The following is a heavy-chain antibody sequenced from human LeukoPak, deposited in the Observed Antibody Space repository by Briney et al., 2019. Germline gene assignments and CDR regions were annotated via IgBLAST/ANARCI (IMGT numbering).Heavy chain of an antibody. D-gene: IGHD5-18*01. Sequence: GGSLRLFCAASGFIASSKYMTGVRQAPGKGLEWVSVIYSDDSTDYADSVRGRFTLSIDNSKNTLYLQMNSLRAEDTAVYYCARINSYGYGGGWFCPWGQGTLVTVSS. CDR3: ARINSYGYGGGWFCP. J-gene: IGHJ5*02. CDR1: GFIASSKY. V-gene: IGHV3-53*01. CDR2: IYSDDST.